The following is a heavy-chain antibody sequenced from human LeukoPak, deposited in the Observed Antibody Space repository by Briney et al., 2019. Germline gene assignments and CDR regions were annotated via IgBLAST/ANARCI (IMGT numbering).Heavy chain of an antibody. Sequence: GGSLRLSCAASGFTFSSYWMSWVRQAPGKGLEWVANIKQGGSEKYYVDSVKGRFTISRDNAKNSLYLQMNSLRAEDTAVYYCARDRVVVVAATVVYYYGMDVWGQGTTVTVSS. CDR2: IKQGGSEK. CDR1: GFTFSSYW. D-gene: IGHD2-15*01. CDR3: ARDRVVVVAATVVYYYGMDV. V-gene: IGHV3-7*01. J-gene: IGHJ6*02.